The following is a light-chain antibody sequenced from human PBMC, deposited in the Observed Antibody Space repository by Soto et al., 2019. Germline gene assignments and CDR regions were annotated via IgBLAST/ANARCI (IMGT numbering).Light chain of an antibody. J-gene: IGKJ1*01. CDR3: QQLNSYPR. CDR2: AAS. V-gene: IGKV1-9*01. CDR1: QGISSY. Sequence: DIQLTHSPSFLSASVGDRVTITCRASQGISSYLAWYQQKPGKAPKLLIYAASTLQSGVPSRFSGSGSGTEFTLTISSLQPEDFATYYCQQLNSYPRFGQGTKVDIK.